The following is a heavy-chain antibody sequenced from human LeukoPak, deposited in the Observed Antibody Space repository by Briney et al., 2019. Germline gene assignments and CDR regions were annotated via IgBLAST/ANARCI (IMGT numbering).Heavy chain of an antibody. CDR3: ARPHRRIAAAGTKGGNWFDP. D-gene: IGHD6-13*01. Sequence: SETLSLTCTISGGSISSSSYYWGWIRQPPGKGLVWIGSIYYSGSTYYNPSLKSRVTISVDTSKNQFSLKLSSVTASDTAVYYCARPHRRIAAAGTKGGNWFDPWGQGTLVTVSS. CDR2: IYYSGST. J-gene: IGHJ5*02. V-gene: IGHV4-39*01. CDR1: GGSISSSSYY.